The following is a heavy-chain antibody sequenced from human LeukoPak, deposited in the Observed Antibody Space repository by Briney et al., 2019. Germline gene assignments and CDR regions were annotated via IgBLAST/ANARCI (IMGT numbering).Heavy chain of an antibody. V-gene: IGHV3-74*01. D-gene: IGHD3-22*01. CDR2: IKSDGSST. CDR1: GFTFSSYW. Sequence: PGGSLRLSCAASGFTFSSYWMHWVRQAPGKGLVWVSRIKSDGSSTSYADSVKGRFTISRDNAKNTLYLQMNSLRAEDTAVYYCAREGYYYESNLDYWGQGTLSPSPQ. J-gene: IGHJ4*02. CDR3: AREGYYYESNLDY.